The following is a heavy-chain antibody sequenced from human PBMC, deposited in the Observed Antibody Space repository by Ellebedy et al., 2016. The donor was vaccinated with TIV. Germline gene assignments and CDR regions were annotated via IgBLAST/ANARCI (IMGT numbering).Heavy chain of an antibody. CDR1: GYTFTTYG. J-gene: IGHJ4*02. CDR3: ARVMTGNSPYY. Sequence: ASVKVSXXASGYTFTTYGITWVRQAPGQGLEWMGWISTFSGNTNYAQKFQGRVTMTTDTSTSTAYMEMRSLRPDDTAVYYCARVMTGNSPYYWGQGTLVTVSS. D-gene: IGHD4-23*01. V-gene: IGHV1-18*01. CDR2: ISTFSGNT.